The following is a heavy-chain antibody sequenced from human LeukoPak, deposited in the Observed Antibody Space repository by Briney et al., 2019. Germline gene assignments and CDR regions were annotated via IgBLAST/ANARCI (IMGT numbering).Heavy chain of an antibody. CDR1: GYTFPTYG. Sequence: ASVKVSCKTSGYTFPTYGISWVRQAPGQGLEWMGWISASEGNTFYAQKLQGRVTMTTDTSTSTAYMELRSLRSDDTAVYYCARDLYYCSSTSCQYEDSFDIWGQGTKVTVSS. J-gene: IGHJ3*02. D-gene: IGHD2-2*01. CDR3: ARDLYYCSSTSCQYEDSFDI. CDR2: ISASEGNT. V-gene: IGHV1-18*01.